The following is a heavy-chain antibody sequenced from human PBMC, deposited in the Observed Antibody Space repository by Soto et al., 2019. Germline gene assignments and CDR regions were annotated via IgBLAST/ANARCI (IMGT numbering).Heavy chain of an antibody. Sequence: SCAASGFTFSSFSMSWVHQAPGEGLEWVSAISGSGGSTHYADSVTGRFTISRDNSKNTLYLQMSSLRAEDTAVYYCVKDLPEWEQINLSFDYWGQGTLVTVSS. V-gene: IGHV3-23*01. CDR3: VKDLPEWEQINLSFDY. CDR2: ISGSGGST. D-gene: IGHD1-26*01. J-gene: IGHJ4*02. CDR1: GFTFSSFS.